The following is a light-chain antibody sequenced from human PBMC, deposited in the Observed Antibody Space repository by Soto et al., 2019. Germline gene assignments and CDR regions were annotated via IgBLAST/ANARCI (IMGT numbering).Light chain of an antibody. CDR1: QGIGNY. CDR3: HKYNVAPRT. V-gene: IGKV1-27*01. CDR2: GAS. Sequence: DFQMTQPPSSLSASVGDRVTISCRASQGIGNYLAWYQQKPGKVPKLLIHGASTLRSGVPSRFSGSGSGTDFTLTIDSLQPEDVATYYCHKYNVAPRTFGQGTKLE. J-gene: IGKJ1*01.